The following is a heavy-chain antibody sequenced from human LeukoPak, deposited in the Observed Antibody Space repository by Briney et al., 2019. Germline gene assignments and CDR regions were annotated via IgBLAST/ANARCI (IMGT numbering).Heavy chain of an antibody. CDR1: GYSISSGYY. CDR2: IYHSGST. V-gene: IGHV4-38-2*02. D-gene: IGHD2-15*01. CDR3: ARAERGGPIGDAFDI. Sequence: IPAETLSLTCTVSGYSISSGYYWGWIRQPPGKGLEWIGRIYHSGSTYYNPSLKSRVTISVDTSKNQFSLKLSSVTAADTAVYYCARAERGGPIGDAFDIWGQGTMVTVSS. J-gene: IGHJ3*02.